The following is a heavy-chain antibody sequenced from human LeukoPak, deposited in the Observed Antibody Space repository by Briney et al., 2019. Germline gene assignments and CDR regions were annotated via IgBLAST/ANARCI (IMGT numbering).Heavy chain of an antibody. CDR2: IYYSGST. CDR3: ARATWLPVGLYYYDSSGYYYYFDS. Sequence: SETLSLTCTVSGGSISSYYWSWIRQPPGKGLEWIGYIYYSGSTNYNPSLKSRVAISVDTSKNQFSLKLSSVTAADTAVYYCARATWLPVGLYYYDSSGYYYYFDSWGQGTLVTVSS. J-gene: IGHJ4*02. CDR1: GGSISSYY. V-gene: IGHV4-59*01. D-gene: IGHD3-22*01.